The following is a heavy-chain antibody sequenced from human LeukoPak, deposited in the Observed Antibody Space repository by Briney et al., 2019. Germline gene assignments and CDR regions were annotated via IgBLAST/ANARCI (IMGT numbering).Heavy chain of an antibody. J-gene: IGHJ4*02. Sequence: PGGSLRLSCAASGFTFSDYPMYWVRQAPGKGLEWVAVISYDASNDFYRDSVRGRFTISRDNARNTVYLQMDTLKPEDTAVYYCARDRPSGYSSSWYGEYYFDYWGQGTLVTVSS. D-gene: IGHD6-13*01. CDR1: GFTFSDYP. V-gene: IGHV3-30*04. CDR3: ARDRPSGYSSSWYGEYYFDY. CDR2: ISYDASND.